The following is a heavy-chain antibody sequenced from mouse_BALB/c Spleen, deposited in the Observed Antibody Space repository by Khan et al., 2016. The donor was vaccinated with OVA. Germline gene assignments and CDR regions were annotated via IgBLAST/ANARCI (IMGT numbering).Heavy chain of an antibody. Sequence: QVQLKESGPGLVAPSQNLSITCTVSGFSLTAYGVNWVRQSPGKGLEWLGMIWGDGSTDYNSALKSRLSISKDNYQSQVFLKMNSLQTDDTARYYCARELRLGGFAYWGQGTLVTVSA. V-gene: IGHV2-6-7*01. D-gene: IGHD1-2*01. CDR3: ARELRLGGFAY. J-gene: IGHJ3*01. CDR2: IWGDGST. CDR1: GFSLTAYG.